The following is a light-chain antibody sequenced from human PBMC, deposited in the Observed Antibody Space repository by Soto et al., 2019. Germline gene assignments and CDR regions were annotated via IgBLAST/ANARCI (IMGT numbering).Light chain of an antibody. J-gene: IGLJ2*01. Sequence: QSALTQPASVSGSLGQSITISCTGTSSDIGGHNYFSWYQLHPGKAPKVLIFEVIKRPSGVSTRFSGSKSGNMASLTISGLRTEDEGDYDCSSFTSTSTVILGGGTQLTVL. CDR1: SSDIGGHNY. CDR2: EVI. CDR3: SSFTSTSTVI. V-gene: IGLV2-14*01.